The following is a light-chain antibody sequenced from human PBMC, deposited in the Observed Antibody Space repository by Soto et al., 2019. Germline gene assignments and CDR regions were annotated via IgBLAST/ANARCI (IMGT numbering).Light chain of an antibody. V-gene: IGLV2-14*03. CDR3: KSYAPGSTYV. CDR2: EVN. Sequence: QSALIQPPSVSGSPGQSVTISCSGTSSDIGTYDYVSWYQQHPGRAPKLMIYEVNHHLSGLPYRFSGSKSGNTASLTVSGLQAEDEGDYYCKSYAPGSTYVFGSGTKVTVL. J-gene: IGLJ1*01. CDR1: SSDIGTYDY.